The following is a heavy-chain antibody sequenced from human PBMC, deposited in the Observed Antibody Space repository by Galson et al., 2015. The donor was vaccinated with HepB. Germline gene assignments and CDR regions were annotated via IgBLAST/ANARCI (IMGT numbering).Heavy chain of an antibody. D-gene: IGHD2-21*02. CDR1: GLNFENYG. Sequence: SLRLSCAMSGLNFENYGMHWVRQAPGKGQEWVADISNDGNKKHYADSVKGRFTISRDNFKNTVYLQMTSLRAEDTAIYYCVRGGHIVVVTSVYSYYYGLDVWGQGTTVTVSS. CDR3: VRGGHIVVVTSVYSYYYGLDV. CDR2: ISNDGNKK. J-gene: IGHJ6*02. V-gene: IGHV3-33*01.